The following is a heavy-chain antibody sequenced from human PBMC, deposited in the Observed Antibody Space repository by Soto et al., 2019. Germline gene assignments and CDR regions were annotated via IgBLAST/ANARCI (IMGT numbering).Heavy chain of an antibody. V-gene: IGHV3-33*01. CDR3: ARDRCDILTGYHGSAFDI. J-gene: IGHJ3*02. CDR1: GFTFSSYG. CDR2: IWYDGSNK. Sequence: QVQLVESGGGVVQPGRSLRLSCAASGFTFSSYGMHWVRQAPGKGLEWVAVIWYDGSNKYYADSVKGRFTISRDNSKNTSNLQMNSLRHEQMAVYYCARDRCDILTGYHGSAFDIWGQGTMVTVSS. D-gene: IGHD3-9*01.